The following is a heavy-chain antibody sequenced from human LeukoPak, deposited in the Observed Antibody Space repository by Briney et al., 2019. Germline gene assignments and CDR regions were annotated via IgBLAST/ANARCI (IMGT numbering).Heavy chain of an antibody. D-gene: IGHD3-3*01. V-gene: IGHV3-48*03. J-gene: IGHJ5*02. Sequence: GGSLRLSCAPSGFTLSNYEMTWVRLTPGKGLQWISYISKGGATVLYAESVKGRFTISRDNANSSLYLQVNSLRAEDTAVYFCARLSVSITRRFDLWGQGTFVTVSS. CDR3: ARLSVSITRRFDL. CDR2: ISKGGATV. CDR1: GFTLSNYE.